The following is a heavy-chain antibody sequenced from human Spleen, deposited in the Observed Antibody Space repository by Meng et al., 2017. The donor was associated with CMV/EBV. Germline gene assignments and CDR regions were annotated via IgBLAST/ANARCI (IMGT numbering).Heavy chain of an antibody. J-gene: IGHJ4*02. CDR1: GFTFSSYW. Sequence: GGSLRLSCAASGFTFSSYWMSWVRQAPGKGLEWVANIKQDGSEKYYVDSVKGRFTISRDNAKNSLYLQMNSLRAEDTAVYYCAREGAAGQLLYPFDYWGQGTLVTVSS. CDR3: AREGAAGQLLYPFDY. D-gene: IGHD2-2*02. CDR2: IKQDGSEK. V-gene: IGHV3-7*01.